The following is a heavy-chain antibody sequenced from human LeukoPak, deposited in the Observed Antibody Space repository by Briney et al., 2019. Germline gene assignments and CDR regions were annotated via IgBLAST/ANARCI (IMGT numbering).Heavy chain of an antibody. CDR3: AKAFGGSSWHLDY. V-gene: IGHV3-23*01. CDR2: ITGSGASSGSGGST. Sequence: GGSLRLSCAASGFIFSNYGMHWVRQAPGKGLEWVSGITGSGASSGSGGSTHYADSVKGRFAVSRDNSKNTLYLQMNSLRADDTAVYYCAKAFGGSSWHLDYWGQGALVSVSS. J-gene: IGHJ4*02. CDR1: GFIFSNYG. D-gene: IGHD6-13*01.